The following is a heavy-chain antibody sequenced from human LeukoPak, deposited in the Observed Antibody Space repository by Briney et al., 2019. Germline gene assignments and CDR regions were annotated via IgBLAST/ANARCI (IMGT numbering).Heavy chain of an antibody. V-gene: IGHV1-46*01. CDR1: GYTFTSYY. CDR2: INPSGGST. Sequence: ASVKVSCKASGYTFTSYYMHWVRQAPGQGLEWMGIINPSGGSTSYAQKFQGRVTMTRDMSTSTVYMELSSLRSEDTAVYYCARDRKYSSGWYGLFDYWGQGTQVTVSS. D-gene: IGHD6-19*01. J-gene: IGHJ4*02. CDR3: ARDRKYSSGWYGLFDY.